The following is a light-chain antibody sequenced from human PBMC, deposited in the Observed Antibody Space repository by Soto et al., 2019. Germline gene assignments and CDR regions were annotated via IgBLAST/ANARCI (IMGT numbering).Light chain of an antibody. J-gene: IGKJ3*01. V-gene: IGKV3-15*01. Sequence: EIVMTQSPATLSVSPGERATLSCRASQSLDNNLAWYQQKPGQAPRLLIYATSTRATGIPARFTDSGSGPEFTLTIRSLQSKDFAVYYCQQYNSWPPFTFGPGNKV. CDR1: QSLDNN. CDR3: QQYNSWPPFT. CDR2: ATS.